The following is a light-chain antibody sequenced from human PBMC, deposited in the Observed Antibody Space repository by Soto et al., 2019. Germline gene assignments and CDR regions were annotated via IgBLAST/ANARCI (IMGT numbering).Light chain of an antibody. V-gene: IGKV1-13*02. CDR3: LLFNTYPQA. J-gene: IGKJ4*01. CDR2: DAS. Sequence: AIQLTQSPSSLSASIGDRVTITCRARQGISSALAWYQQAPGKPPKLLIFDASTLENGVPSRFSGGGSGTDFTLTISSLQPEDFATYYCLLFNTYPQAFGGGTKVDIK. CDR1: QGISSA.